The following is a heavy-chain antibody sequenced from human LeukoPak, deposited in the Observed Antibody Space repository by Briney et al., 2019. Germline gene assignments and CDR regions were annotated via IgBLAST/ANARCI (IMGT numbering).Heavy chain of an antibody. CDR3: ARDNRWFGESYNWFDP. J-gene: IGHJ5*02. D-gene: IGHD3-10*01. V-gene: IGHV4-30-4*01. CDR1: GGSISSGDHY. CDR2: FYYSGST. Sequence: SQTLSLTCTVSGGSISSGDHYWSWIRQPPGKGLEWIGHFYYSGSTYYNPSLKSRVTISVDTSKNQFSLKLSSVTAADTAVYYCARDNRWFGESYNWFDPWGQGTLVTVSS.